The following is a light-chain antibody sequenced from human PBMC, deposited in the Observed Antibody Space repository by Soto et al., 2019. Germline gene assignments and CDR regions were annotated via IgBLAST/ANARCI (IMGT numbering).Light chain of an antibody. CDR3: NLYTSSNTPSYV. J-gene: IGLJ1*01. CDR2: DVR. V-gene: IGLV2-14*03. CDR1: SSDVDGYNY. Sequence: QSALTQPASVSGSPGQSITISCTGISSDVDGYNYISWYQHHPAKAPKLIIYDVRNRPSGVSNRFSGSKSGNTASLTISGLQTDDEADYYCNLYTSSNTPSYVFGTGTKLTVL.